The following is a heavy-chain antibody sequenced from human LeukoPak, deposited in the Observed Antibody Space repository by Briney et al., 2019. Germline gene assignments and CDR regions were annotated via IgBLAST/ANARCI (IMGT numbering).Heavy chain of an antibody. Sequence: ASVKVSCKASGYAFTSYDTNWVRQATGQGLEWMGWMNPNSGNTGYAQKFQGRVTITRNTSISTACMELSSLRSEDTAVYYCARLAYCGGDCYFNWFDPWGQGTLVTVSS. CDR3: ARLAYCGGDCYFNWFDP. V-gene: IGHV1-8*03. J-gene: IGHJ5*02. D-gene: IGHD2-21*01. CDR2: MNPNSGNT. CDR1: GYAFTSYD.